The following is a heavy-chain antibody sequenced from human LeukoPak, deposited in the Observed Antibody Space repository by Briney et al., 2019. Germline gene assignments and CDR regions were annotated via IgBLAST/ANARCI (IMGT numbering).Heavy chain of an antibody. Sequence: ETLSLTCTVSGGSVSSYYWSWVRQAPGKGLEWVGRIKSKTDGGTIDYAAPVKGRFTISRDDSKDTLFLQMNSLKTEDTAVYYCTTDLSELDDSGYYAKYFHHWGQGTLVSVSS. CDR3: TTDLSELDDSGYYAKYFHH. CDR1: GGSVSSYY. D-gene: IGHD3-22*01. V-gene: IGHV3-15*01. CDR2: IKSKTDGGTI. J-gene: IGHJ1*01.